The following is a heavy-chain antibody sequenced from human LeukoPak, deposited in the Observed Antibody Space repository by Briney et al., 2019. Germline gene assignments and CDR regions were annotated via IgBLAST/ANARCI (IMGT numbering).Heavy chain of an antibody. J-gene: IGHJ5*02. D-gene: IGHD4-23*01. CDR1: GGSISSYY. Sequence: SETVSLTCTVSGGSISSYYWHWIRQPPGKGLEWIGYIYYSGSTNYNPSLKSRVTISVDTSKNQFSLKLSSVTAADTAVYYCARLTVGGSGSWFDPWGQGTLVTVSS. CDR2: IYYSGST. V-gene: IGHV4-59*01. CDR3: ARLTVGGSGSWFDP.